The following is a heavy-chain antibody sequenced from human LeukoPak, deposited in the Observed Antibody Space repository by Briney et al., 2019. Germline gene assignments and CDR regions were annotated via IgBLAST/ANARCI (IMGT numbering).Heavy chain of an antibody. CDR2: IYHSGST. V-gene: IGHV4-4*02. Sequence: SGTLSLSCAVSGGSISSSNWWSWVRQPPGKGLEWIGEIYHSGSTNYNPSLKSRVTISVDTSKNQFSLKLSSVTAADTAVYYCARCYKWDPYFDYWGQGTLVTVSS. D-gene: IGHD5-24*01. J-gene: IGHJ4*02. CDR3: ARCYKWDPYFDY. CDR1: GGSISSSNW.